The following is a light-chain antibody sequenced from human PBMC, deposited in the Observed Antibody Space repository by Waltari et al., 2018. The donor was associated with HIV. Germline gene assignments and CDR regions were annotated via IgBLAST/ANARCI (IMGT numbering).Light chain of an antibody. CDR1: ALPNHY. CDR3: ESADNSGTYWV. V-gene: IGLV3-25*03. CDR2: KDT. Sequence: SYELTQPPSVSASPGQPANSPCPGAALPNHYARWYQQKPGQATLLVIYKDTQRPSGIPERFSGSHSGTTVTLIISGVQAEDEADYYCESADNSGTYWVFGGGTKLSVL. J-gene: IGLJ3*02.